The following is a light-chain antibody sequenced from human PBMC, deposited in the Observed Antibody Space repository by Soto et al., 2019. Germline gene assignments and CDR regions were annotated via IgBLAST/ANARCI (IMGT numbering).Light chain of an antibody. Sequence: AIRLTQSPSSFSASSGDSVTITCRASQGISSYLAWYQQKPGKAPKLLIYAAFTLQSGVPSRFSGSGSGTDFTLTISCLQSEDFATYYCQQYYSYPLTFGGGTKVDIK. V-gene: IGKV1-8*01. CDR1: QGISSY. CDR2: AAF. CDR3: QQYYSYPLT. J-gene: IGKJ4*01.